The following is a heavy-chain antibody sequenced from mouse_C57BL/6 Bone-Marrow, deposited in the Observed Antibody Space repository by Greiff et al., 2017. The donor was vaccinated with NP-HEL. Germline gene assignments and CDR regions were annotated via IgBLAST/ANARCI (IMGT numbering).Heavy chain of an antibody. CDR2: IRNKANGYTT. V-gene: IGHV7-3*01. Sequence: EVKLVESGGGLVQPGGSLSLSCAASGFTFTDYYMSWVRQPPGKALEWLGFIRNKANGYTTEYSASVKGRFTISRDKSQSILYLQMNALRAEDSATYYCARYMRRGDGYFHWYFDVWGTGTTVTVSS. J-gene: IGHJ1*03. CDR3: ARYMRRGDGYFHWYFDV. CDR1: GFTFTDYY. D-gene: IGHD2-3*01.